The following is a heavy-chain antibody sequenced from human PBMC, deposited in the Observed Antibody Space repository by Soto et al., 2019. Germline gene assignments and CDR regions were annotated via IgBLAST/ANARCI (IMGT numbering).Heavy chain of an antibody. D-gene: IGHD1-20*01. CDR1: GYAFTSYD. CDR2: MNPNNGNT. CDR3: AREPPVMKYNWNDGAGSYYYYGMDV. J-gene: IGHJ6*02. V-gene: IGHV1-8*01. Sequence: GASVKVSCKASGYAFTSYDINWVRQATLQGLEWMGWMNPNNGNTGSAHNFQGGVTMTRNTAISIAYMELSSLRSEDTAAYYCAREPPVMKYNWNDGAGSYYYYGMDVWG.